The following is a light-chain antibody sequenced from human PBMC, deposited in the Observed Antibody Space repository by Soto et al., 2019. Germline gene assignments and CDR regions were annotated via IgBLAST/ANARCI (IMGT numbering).Light chain of an antibody. CDR2: EVS. CDR3: SSFTSSRAYV. Sequence: QSVLTQPASVSGSPGQSITISCTGTSSDVGNYNYVSWYQQQSGKAPKLIIYEVSNRPSGVSNRFYGFKFGNTASLTISGLQAEDEAVYYFSSFTSSRAYVFGIGTKVTVL. V-gene: IGLV2-14*01. J-gene: IGLJ1*01. CDR1: SSDVGNYNY.